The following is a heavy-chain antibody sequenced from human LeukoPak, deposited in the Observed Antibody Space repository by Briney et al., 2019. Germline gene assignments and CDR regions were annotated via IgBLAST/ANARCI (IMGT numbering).Heavy chain of an antibody. V-gene: IGHV3-74*01. Sequence: GGSLRLSCAASGFTFSSYWMHWVRQAPGKGLVWVSRINHDGSTTNYVDSVKGRFTISRDNAKNTLYLQMNSLRAEDTAVFYCVRDRFYAMDVWGQGTTVTVSS. CDR3: VRDRFYAMDV. CDR1: GFTFSSYW. J-gene: IGHJ6*02. CDR2: INHDGSTT.